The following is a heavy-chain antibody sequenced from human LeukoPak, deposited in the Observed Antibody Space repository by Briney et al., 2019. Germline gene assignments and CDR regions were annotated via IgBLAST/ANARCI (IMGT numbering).Heavy chain of an antibody. CDR3: ARGSFWSPDYYDSSGYYY. J-gene: IGHJ4*02. D-gene: IGHD3-22*01. CDR1: GYTFTSYY. V-gene: IGHV1-46*01. Sequence: GAPVKVSCKASGYTFTSYYMHWVRQAPGQGLEWMGIINPSGGSTSYAQKFQGRVTMTRDTSTSTVYMELSSLRSEDTAVYYCARGSFWSPDYYDSSGYYYWGQGTLVTVSS. CDR2: INPSGGST.